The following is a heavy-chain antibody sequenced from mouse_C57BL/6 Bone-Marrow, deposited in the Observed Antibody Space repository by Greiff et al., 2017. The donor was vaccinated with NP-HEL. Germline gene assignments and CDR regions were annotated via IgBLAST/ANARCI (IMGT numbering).Heavy chain of an antibody. Sequence: EVKLMESGGGLVQPGGSLKLSCAASGFTFSDYYMYWVRQTPEKRLEWVAYISNGGGSTYYPDTVKGRFTISRDNAKNTLYLQMSRLKSEDTAMYYGARHLYYGNWAIVDYWGQGTSVTVSS. CDR1: GFTFSDYY. D-gene: IGHD2-1*01. J-gene: IGHJ4*01. V-gene: IGHV5-12*01. CDR3: ARHLYYGNWAIVDY. CDR2: ISNGGGST.